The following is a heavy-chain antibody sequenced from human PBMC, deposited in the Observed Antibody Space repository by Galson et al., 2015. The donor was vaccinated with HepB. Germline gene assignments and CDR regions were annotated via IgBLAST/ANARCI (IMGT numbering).Heavy chain of an antibody. Sequence: SLRLSCAASGFTFSNFAMSWVRQAPGTGPEWVSTIGVGAHNTYYADSVKGRFSIFRDNSKNTLYLQMDRLRVEDTAIYYCASPVSSIVVVTSFDYWGHGTQVTVSS. D-gene: IGHD1-26*01. V-gene: IGHV3-23*01. J-gene: IGHJ4*01. CDR2: IGVGAHNT. CDR3: ASPVSSIVVVTSFDY. CDR1: GFTFSNFA.